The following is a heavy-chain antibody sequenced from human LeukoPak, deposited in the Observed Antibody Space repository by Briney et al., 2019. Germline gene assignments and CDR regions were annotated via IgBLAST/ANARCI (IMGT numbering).Heavy chain of an antibody. D-gene: IGHD2-2*01. CDR1: GFTFGDYA. Sequence: GGSLRLSRTASGFTFGDYAMSWVRQAPGKGLEWVGFIRSKAYGGTTEYAASVKGRFTISRDDSKSIAYLQMNSLKTEDTAVYYCTRYIVVVPAPPRGYFDLWGRGTLVTVSS. CDR2: IRSKAYGGTT. J-gene: IGHJ2*01. CDR3: TRYIVVVPAPPRGYFDL. V-gene: IGHV3-49*04.